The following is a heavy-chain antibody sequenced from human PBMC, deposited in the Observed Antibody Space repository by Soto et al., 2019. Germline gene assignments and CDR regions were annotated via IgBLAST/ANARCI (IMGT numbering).Heavy chain of an antibody. CDR1: GGSISSGDYY. J-gene: IGHJ4*02. D-gene: IGHD6-13*01. V-gene: IGHV4-30-4*01. CDR2: IYYSGST. CDR3: ATLYSSSWYRATNFDY. Sequence: SETLSLTCTVSGGSISSGDYYWSWIRQPPGKGLEWIGYIYYSGSTYYNPSLKSRVTISVDTSKNQFSLKLSSVTAADTAVYYCATLYSSSWYRATNFDYWGQGTLVTVSS.